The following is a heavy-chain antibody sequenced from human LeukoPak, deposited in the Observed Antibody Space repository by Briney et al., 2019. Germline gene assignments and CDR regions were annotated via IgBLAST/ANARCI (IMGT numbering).Heavy chain of an antibody. V-gene: IGHV1-2*02. CDR3: ARTDCSSTSCYTASDY. CDR1: GYTFTGYY. D-gene: IGHD2-2*02. CDR2: INPNSGGT. J-gene: IGHJ4*02. Sequence: GASVKVSCKPSGYTFTGYYMHWVRQAPGQGLEWMGWINPNSGGTNYAQKFQGRVTMTRDTSISTAYMELSRLRSDDTAVYYCARTDCSSTSCYTASDYWGQGTLVTVSS.